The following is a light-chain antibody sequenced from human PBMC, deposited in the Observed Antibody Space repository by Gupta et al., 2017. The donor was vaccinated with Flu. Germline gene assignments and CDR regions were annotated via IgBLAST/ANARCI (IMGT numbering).Light chain of an antibody. Sequence: SYVLTQPPSVSVAPGKTARITCGGNNIGSKTVHWYQQKPGQAPVLVVYDDSARPSGIPERFSGSNSGNTATLTISRVEAGDEADYYCQVWDSSSDHWVFGGGIKLTVL. V-gene: IGLV3-21*03. CDR1: NIGSKT. J-gene: IGLJ3*02. CDR2: DDS. CDR3: QVWDSSSDHWV.